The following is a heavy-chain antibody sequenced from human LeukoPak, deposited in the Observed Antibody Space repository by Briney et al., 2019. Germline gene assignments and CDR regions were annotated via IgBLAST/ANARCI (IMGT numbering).Heavy chain of an antibody. CDR3: ARDRVTYNSMTYGMDV. CDR2: ISSSSTYI. Sequence: GGSLRLSCAASGFTFSSYSMNWVRQAPGNWLEWVSSISSSSTYIYYADSLKGRFTISRDNAKNSLYLQMNSLRAEDTAVYYCARDRVTYNSMTYGMDVWGQGTTVTVSS. CDR1: GFTFSSYS. J-gene: IGHJ6*02. D-gene: IGHD1-1*01. V-gene: IGHV3-21*01.